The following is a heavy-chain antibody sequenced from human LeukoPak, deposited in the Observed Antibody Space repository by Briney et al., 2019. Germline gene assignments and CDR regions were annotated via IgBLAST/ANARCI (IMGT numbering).Heavy chain of an antibody. CDR1: GYTFTSYG. J-gene: IGHJ3*02. V-gene: IGHV1-18*01. Sequence: ASVKVSSKASGYTFTSYGISWVRQAPGQGLEWMGWISAYNGNTNYAQKFQGRVTMTTDTSTGTAYMDLRSLRSDDTAVYYCARSRARYDSTGYLDAFDIWGQGTMVTVSS. CDR2: ISAYNGNT. CDR3: ARSRARYDSTGYLDAFDI. D-gene: IGHD3-22*01.